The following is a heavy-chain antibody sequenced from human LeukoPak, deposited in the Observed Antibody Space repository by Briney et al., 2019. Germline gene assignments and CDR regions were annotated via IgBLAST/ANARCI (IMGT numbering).Heavy chain of an antibody. J-gene: IGHJ5*02. CDR2: LYNNGST. CDR3: VRDRGLGRGFDP. D-gene: IGHD3-16*01. V-gene: IGHV4-39*07. Sequence: ETSETLSLTCTVSGGSISSSSYYWGWIRQPPGKGLEWIGRLYNNGSTNYSPSLKSRVIMSFDPSKNQFSLKLNSVTAADTAFYYCVRDRGLGRGFDPWGQGTMVTVSS. CDR1: GGSISSSSYY.